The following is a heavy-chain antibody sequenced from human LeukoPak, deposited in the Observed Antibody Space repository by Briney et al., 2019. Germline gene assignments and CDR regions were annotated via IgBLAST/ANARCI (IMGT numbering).Heavy chain of an antibody. CDR1: GFTFSAHP. CDR2: ISSSGIPI. V-gene: IGHV3-48*01. CDR3: ARSKDRYSVFDY. J-gene: IGHJ4*02. D-gene: IGHD5-24*01. Sequence: GGSLRLSCAASGFTFSAHPMNGVRQAPGKGVEGLSYISSSGIPIYFADSVKGRFTISRDNAKHPLYLQMNSLRAEDTAVHYCARSKDRYSVFDYWGQGNLVTVSS.